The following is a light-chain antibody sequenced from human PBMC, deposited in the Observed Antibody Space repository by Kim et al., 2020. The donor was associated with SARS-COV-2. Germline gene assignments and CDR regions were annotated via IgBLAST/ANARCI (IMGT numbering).Light chain of an antibody. CDR3: QHYGDSPLYT. CDR1: QSVNSEY. CDR2: GAS. J-gene: IGKJ2*01. V-gene: IGKV3-20*01. Sequence: EIVLTQPPSILSLSPGERATLSCRASQSVNSEYLAWYQQKPGQAPRVLIYGASRRSTGIPDRFSGSGSGTDFTLSISRLEPEDFAVYYCQHYGDSPLYTFGQGTKLEI.